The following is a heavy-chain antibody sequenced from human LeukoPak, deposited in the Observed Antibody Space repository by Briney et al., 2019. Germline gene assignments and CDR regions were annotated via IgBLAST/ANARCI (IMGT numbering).Heavy chain of an antibody. V-gene: IGHV4-34*01. CDR3: ARGRRDGYNLKYFDY. D-gene: IGHD5-24*01. Sequence: PSETLSLTCAVYGGSFSGYYWSWIRQPPGKGLEWIGSIYYSGSTYYNPSLKSRVTISVDTSKNQFSLKLSSVAAADTAVYYCARGRRDGYNLKYFDYWGQGTLVTVSS. CDR2: IYYSGST. CDR1: GGSFSGYY. J-gene: IGHJ4*02.